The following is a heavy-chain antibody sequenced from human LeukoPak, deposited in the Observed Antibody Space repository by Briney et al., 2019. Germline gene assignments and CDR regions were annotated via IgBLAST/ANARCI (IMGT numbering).Heavy chain of an antibody. CDR2: IDPSDSYT. Sequence: GESLKISCKGSGYSFTSYWISGGRQMPGKGREGRGRIDPSDSYTNYSPSFQGHVPISADKSISTAYLQWSSLKASDTAMYYCASLWFGELSSYYFDYWGQGTLVTVSS. CDR3: ASLWFGELSSYYFDY. D-gene: IGHD3-10*01. J-gene: IGHJ4*02. CDR1: GYSFTSYW. V-gene: IGHV5-10-1*01.